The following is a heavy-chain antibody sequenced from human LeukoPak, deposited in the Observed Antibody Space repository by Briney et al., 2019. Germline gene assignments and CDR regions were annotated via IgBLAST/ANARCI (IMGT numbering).Heavy chain of an antibody. CDR2: ISASGGST. CDR3: AKDRSGSYYIYGMDV. CDR1: GFTFTSSA. V-gene: IGHV3-23*01. Sequence: PGGSLRLSCAASGFTFTSSAMSWVRQVPGKGLEWVSGISASGGSTSYADSVKGRFTISRDNSKNTLYLQMNSLRAEDTAVYYCAKDRSGSYYIYGMDVWGQGTTVTVSS. J-gene: IGHJ6*02. D-gene: IGHD1-26*01.